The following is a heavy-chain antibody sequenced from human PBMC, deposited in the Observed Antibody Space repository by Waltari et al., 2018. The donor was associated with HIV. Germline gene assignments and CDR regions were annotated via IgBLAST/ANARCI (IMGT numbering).Heavy chain of an antibody. CDR2: SKSITDGRTI. CDR3: TTDYWVVTAY. CDR1: GLTFSDAW. V-gene: IGHV3-15*01. D-gene: IGHD2-21*02. J-gene: IGHJ4*02. Sequence: EVQLVESGGGLVKPGGSLRLSCAASGLTFSDAWMNWVRQAPGKGLEWVGRSKSITDGRTIDYAAPVKGRFTISRDDAKNTLYLQMNSLKTEDTAVYFCTTDYWVVTAYWGQGTLVTVSS.